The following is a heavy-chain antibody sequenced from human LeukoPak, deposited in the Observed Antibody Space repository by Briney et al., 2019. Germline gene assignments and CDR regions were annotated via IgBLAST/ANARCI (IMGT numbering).Heavy chain of an antibody. CDR1: GFTFSSYA. V-gene: IGHV3-23*01. Sequence: PGGSLRLSCAASGFTFSSYAMSWVRQAPGKGLEWVSAISGSGGSTYYADSVKGRFTISRDNSKNTLYLQMNSLRAEDTAVYYCARESKGYDILTGYYNLWGQGTLVTVSS. CDR3: ARESKGYDILTGYYNL. CDR2: ISGSGGST. J-gene: IGHJ4*02. D-gene: IGHD3-9*01.